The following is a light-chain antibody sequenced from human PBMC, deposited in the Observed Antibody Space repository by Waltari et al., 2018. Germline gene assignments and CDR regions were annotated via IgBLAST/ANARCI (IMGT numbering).Light chain of an antibody. V-gene: IGLV2-23*02. CDR3: FSYAGSNSFA. CDR2: DVS. J-gene: IGLJ2*01. CDR1: SNDIGSYNF. Sequence: QSALNQPASVSGSPGQSITVSCIGTSNDIGSYNFVSWFQQHPGRAPKLMIYDVSKRPLGISNRVSGYKSGNTASLTITGLQAEYEADYYCFSYAGSNSFAFGGGTRVTVL.